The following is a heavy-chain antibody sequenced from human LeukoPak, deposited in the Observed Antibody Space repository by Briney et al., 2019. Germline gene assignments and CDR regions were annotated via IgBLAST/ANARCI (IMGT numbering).Heavy chain of an antibody. V-gene: IGHV3-53*01. Sequence: GGSLRLSCAASGFTVSSNYMSSVRQAPGTGLEWVSVLYSGGSTYYADSVKGRFTISRDNSKNTLYLQMNRLRAEDTAVYYCAREVGPFHQLDYWGQGTLVTVSS. CDR3: AREVGPFHQLDY. CDR2: LYSGGST. D-gene: IGHD5-24*01. J-gene: IGHJ4*02. CDR1: GFTVSSNY.